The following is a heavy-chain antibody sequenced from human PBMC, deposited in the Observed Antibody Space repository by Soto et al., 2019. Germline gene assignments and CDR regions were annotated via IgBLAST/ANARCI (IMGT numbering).Heavy chain of an antibody. CDR2: IIPIFGTA. CDR1: GGTFSSYA. CDR3: ARGIAAGTDY. Sequence: SVKVSCKASGGTFSSYAISWVRQAPGQGLEWMGEIIPIFGTANYAQKFQGRVTITADESTSTVYMELSSLRSDDTAVYYCARGIAAGTDYWGQGTLVTVSS. D-gene: IGHD6-13*01. J-gene: IGHJ4*02. V-gene: IGHV1-69*13.